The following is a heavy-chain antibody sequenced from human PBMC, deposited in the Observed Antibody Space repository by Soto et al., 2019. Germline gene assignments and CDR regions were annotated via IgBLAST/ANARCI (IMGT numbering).Heavy chain of an antibody. J-gene: IGHJ4*02. CDR3: ARLVRGYSYVYPPWGYFDY. Sequence: QVQLVQSGAEVKKPGSSVKVSCKASGGTFSSYAISWVRQAPEQGLEWMGGIIPIFGTANYAQKFQGRVTITADESTSTGYVVLRSLRSEDTAVYYGARLVRGYSYVYPPWGYFDYWGQGTLVTVSS. CDR1: GGTFSSYA. CDR2: IIPIFGTA. D-gene: IGHD5-18*01. V-gene: IGHV1-69*01.